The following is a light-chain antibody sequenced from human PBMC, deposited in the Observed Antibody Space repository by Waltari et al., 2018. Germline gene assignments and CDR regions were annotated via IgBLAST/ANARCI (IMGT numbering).Light chain of an antibody. J-gene: IGLJ2*01. V-gene: IGLV2-8*01. CDR1: SGDVGTYNY. CDR2: EVS. Sequence: QSALTQPPSASGSPGQSVTIPCTGTSGDVGTYNYVPWYQQHPGKAPKLMIYEVSKRPTGVPDRFSGSKSGNTASLTVSGLQAEDEADYYCAAYADSNSLLFGGGTKVTVL. CDR3: AAYADSNSLL.